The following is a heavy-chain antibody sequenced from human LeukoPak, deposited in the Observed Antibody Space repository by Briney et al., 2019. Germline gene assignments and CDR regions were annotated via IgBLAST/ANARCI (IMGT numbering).Heavy chain of an antibody. CDR1: GFTFSSYW. V-gene: IGHV3-7*01. CDR3: ARDLENRNVGATRSFDY. J-gene: IGHJ4*02. Sequence: PGGSLRLSCAASGFTFSSYWMSWVRQAPGKGLEWVANIKQDGSEKYYVDSVKGRFTISRDNAKNSLYLQMNSLRAEDTAVYYCARDLENRNVGATRSFDYWGQGTLVTVSS. D-gene: IGHD1-26*01. CDR2: IKQDGSEK.